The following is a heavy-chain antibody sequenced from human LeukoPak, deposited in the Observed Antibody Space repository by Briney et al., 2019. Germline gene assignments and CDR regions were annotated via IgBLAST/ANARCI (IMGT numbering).Heavy chain of an antibody. CDR2: IYHSGST. Sequence: SETLSLTCTVSGYSISSNYYWGWIRQPPGKGLEWIGNIYHSGSTYYNPSLKSRVTISLDTSKNLFSLKLSSVTAADTAVYYCARERGRPIFGVVKHWFDPWGQGNLVTVSS. CDR3: ARERGRPIFGVVKHWFDP. D-gene: IGHD3-3*01. V-gene: IGHV4-38-2*02. J-gene: IGHJ5*02. CDR1: GYSISSNYY.